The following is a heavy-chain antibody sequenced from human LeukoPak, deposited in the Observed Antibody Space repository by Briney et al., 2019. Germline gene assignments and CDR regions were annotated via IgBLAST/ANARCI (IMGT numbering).Heavy chain of an antibody. CDR2: ISIDGSTI. CDR3: ASPITMIVVVTANPYDAFDI. Sequence: KSGGSLRLSCAASGFTFSDYYMSWIRQAPGKGLERVSYISIDGSTIYYADSVKGRFTISRDNAKNSLYLQMNSLRAEDTAVYYCASPITMIVVVTANPYDAFDIWGQGTMVTVSS. D-gene: IGHD3-22*01. J-gene: IGHJ3*02. CDR1: GFTFSDYY. V-gene: IGHV3-11*01.